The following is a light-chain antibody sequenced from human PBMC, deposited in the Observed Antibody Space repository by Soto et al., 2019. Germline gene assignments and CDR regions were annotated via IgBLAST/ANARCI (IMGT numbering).Light chain of an antibody. CDR1: QTVSSS. J-gene: IGKJ1*01. V-gene: IGKV3-11*01. CDR3: QQANSFPWT. Sequence: EIVLTQSPATLSLSPGERATLSCRASQTVSSSLAWYQQKPGQAPRLLIYEASNRATGIPARFSGSGSGADFTLTISSLEPEDFATYYCQQANSFPWTFGQGTKVEL. CDR2: EAS.